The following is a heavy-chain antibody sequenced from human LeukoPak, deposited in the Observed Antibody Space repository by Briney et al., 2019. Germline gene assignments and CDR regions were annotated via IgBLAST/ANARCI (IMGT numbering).Heavy chain of an antibody. V-gene: IGHV3-66*01. Sequence: GGSLRLSCAASGFTFNSYAMSWVRQAPGKGLEWVSVIYSGGSTYYADSVKGRFTISRDDSKNTLYLQMNSLRAEDTAVYYCASRAEYWGQGTLVTVSS. CDR2: IYSGGST. CDR1: GFTFNSYA. CDR3: ASRAEY. J-gene: IGHJ4*02.